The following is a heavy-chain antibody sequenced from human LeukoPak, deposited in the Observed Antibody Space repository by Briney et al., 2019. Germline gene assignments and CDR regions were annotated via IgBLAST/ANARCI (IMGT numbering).Heavy chain of an antibody. Sequence: TGGSLRLSCAASGFTFDDYAMHWVRQAPGKGLEWVSLISWDGGSTYYADSVKGRFTISRDNSKNSLYLQMNSLRAEDTALYYCAKDGSRHDFWSGYYYYYYYMDVWGKGTTVTVSS. CDR1: GFTFDDYA. CDR3: AKDGSRHDFWSGYYYYYYYMDV. V-gene: IGHV3-43D*03. D-gene: IGHD3-3*01. CDR2: ISWDGGST. J-gene: IGHJ6*03.